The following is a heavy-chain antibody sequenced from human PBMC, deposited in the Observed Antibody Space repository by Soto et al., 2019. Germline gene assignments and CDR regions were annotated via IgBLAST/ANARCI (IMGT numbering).Heavy chain of an antibody. D-gene: IGHD6-13*01. CDR3: AREVLRSSWPSGYYYYGMDV. CDR1: GFTFSSYA. Sequence: QVQLVESGGGVVQPGRSLRLSCAASGFTFSSYAMHWVRQAPGKGLEWVAVISYDGSNKYYADSVKGRFTISRDNSKNTLYLQMNSLRAEDTAVYYCAREVLRSSWPSGYYYYGMDVWGQGTTVTVSS. CDR2: ISYDGSNK. J-gene: IGHJ6*02. V-gene: IGHV3-30-3*01.